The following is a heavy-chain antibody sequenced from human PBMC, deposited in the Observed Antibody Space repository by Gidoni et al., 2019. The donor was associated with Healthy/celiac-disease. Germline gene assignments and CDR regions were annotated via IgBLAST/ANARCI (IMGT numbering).Heavy chain of an antibody. D-gene: IGHD5-18*01. CDR3: VKEWDTAMAAPGTWFDP. Sequence: EVQLVESGGGLVQPGGSLRLSCSASGFTFSSYAMHWVRQAPGKGLEYVSAISSNGGSTYYADSVKGRFTISRDNSKNTLYLQMSSLRAEDTAVYYCVKEWDTAMAAPGTWFDPWGQGTLVTVSS. CDR1: GFTFSSYA. CDR2: ISSNGGST. J-gene: IGHJ5*02. V-gene: IGHV3-64D*06.